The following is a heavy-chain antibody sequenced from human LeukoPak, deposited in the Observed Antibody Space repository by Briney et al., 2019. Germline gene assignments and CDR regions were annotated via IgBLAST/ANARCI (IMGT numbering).Heavy chain of an antibody. CDR3: ARGYQKYYYDSSGYGDAFDI. CDR2: ISYDGSNK. Sequence: GRSLRLSCVASGFPFSNYAMSWVRQAPGKGLEWVAVISYDGSNKYYADSVKGRFTISRDNSKNTLYLQMNSLRAEDTAVYYCARGYQKYYYDSSGYGDAFDIWGQGTMVTVSS. V-gene: IGHV3-30-3*01. CDR1: GFPFSNYA. D-gene: IGHD3-22*01. J-gene: IGHJ3*02.